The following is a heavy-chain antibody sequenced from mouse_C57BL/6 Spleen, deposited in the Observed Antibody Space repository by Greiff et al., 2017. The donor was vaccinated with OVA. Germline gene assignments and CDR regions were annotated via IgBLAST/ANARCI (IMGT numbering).Heavy chain of an antibody. CDR2: IWTGGGT. CDR3: ARMRISTKYAMDY. CDR1: GFSLTSYA. J-gene: IGHJ4*01. D-gene: IGHD5-1*01. V-gene: IGHV2-9-1*01. Sequence: VQLQQSGPGLVAPSQSLSITCSVSGFSLTSYAISWVRQPPGKGLEWLGVIWTGGGTNYNSALKSRLSISKDNSKSQVFLKMNSLQTDDTARYYCARMRISTKYAMDYWGQGTSVTVSS.